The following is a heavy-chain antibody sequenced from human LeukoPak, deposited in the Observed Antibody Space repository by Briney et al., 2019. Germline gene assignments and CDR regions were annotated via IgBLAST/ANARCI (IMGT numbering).Heavy chain of an antibody. CDR2: IWHDGSHK. V-gene: IGHV3-33*06. J-gene: IGHJ4*02. D-gene: IGHD1-26*01. Sequence: PGGSLRLSCAASGFAFNTYAMHWVRQAPGQRLEWVALIWHDGSHKFYSNSVRGQFTISRDNSKNTVSLQMNNLRAEDTALYYCAKQEGWELGDYYFDYWGQGTLVTVSS. CDR1: GFAFNTYA. CDR3: AKQEGWELGDYYFDY.